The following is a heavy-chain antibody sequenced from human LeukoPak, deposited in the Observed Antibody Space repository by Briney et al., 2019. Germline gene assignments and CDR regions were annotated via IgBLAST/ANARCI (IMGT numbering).Heavy chain of an antibody. CDR3: ARGSYVWGSYRPEATFDFDY. J-gene: IGHJ4*02. V-gene: IGHV1-18*01. Sequence: APVTVSFKASGYTFTIYGISWVRQAPGQGLEWMGWISAYNGNTNYAQKLQGRVTMTTDTSTSTAYMELRSLRSDDTAVYYCARGSYVWGSYRPEATFDFDYWGQGTLVTVSS. D-gene: IGHD3-16*02. CDR1: GYTFTIYG. CDR2: ISAYNGNT.